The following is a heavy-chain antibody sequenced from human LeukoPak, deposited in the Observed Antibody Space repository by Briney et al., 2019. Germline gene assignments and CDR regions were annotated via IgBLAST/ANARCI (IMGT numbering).Heavy chain of an antibody. J-gene: IGHJ4*02. CDR1: GFTFDDYA. CDR3: AKDSTYDSSGSPLDY. Sequence: GGSLRLSCAASGFTFDDYAMHWVRQVPAKGLEWVSSISWNSGSIGYADSVKGRFTISRDNAKNSLNLQMNSLRVEDTALYYCAKDSTYDSSGSPLDYWGQGTLVTVSS. V-gene: IGHV3-9*01. CDR2: ISWNSGSI. D-gene: IGHD3-22*01.